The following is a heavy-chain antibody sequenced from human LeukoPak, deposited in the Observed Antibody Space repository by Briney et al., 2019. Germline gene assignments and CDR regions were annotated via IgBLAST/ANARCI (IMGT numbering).Heavy chain of an antibody. CDR2: LSGSGGSA. CDR1: GFSLSNFG. J-gene: IGHJ3*02. Sequence: GGSLRLSCAASGFSLSNFGMSWVRQAPGKGLEWVSGLSGSGGSAYYPDSVKGRFTISRDNSKNTLYLQMNSLRAEDTAVYYCAKDLRICAGDCRDAFDIWGQGTTVIVSP. CDR3: AKDLRICAGDCRDAFDI. D-gene: IGHD2-21*02. V-gene: IGHV3-23*01.